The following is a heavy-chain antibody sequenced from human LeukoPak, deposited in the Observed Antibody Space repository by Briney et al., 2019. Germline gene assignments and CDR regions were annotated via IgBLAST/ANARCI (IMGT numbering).Heavy chain of an antibody. D-gene: IGHD3-16*02. CDR2: IGTAGDT. CDR3: AAANLRLGELSLYY. CDR1: GFTFSSYD. Sequence: GGSLRLSCAASGFTFSSYDMHWVRHATGKGLEWVSAIGTAGDTYYPGSVKGRFTISRENAKNSLYLQMNSLRAGDTAVYYCAAANLRLGELSLYYWGQGTLVTVSS. J-gene: IGHJ4*02. V-gene: IGHV3-13*01.